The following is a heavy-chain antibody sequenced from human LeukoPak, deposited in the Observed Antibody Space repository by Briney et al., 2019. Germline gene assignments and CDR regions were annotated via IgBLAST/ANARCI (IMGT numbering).Heavy chain of an antibody. Sequence: GASVKDSCKASGYTFTGYYMHWVRQAPGQGLEWMGWINPNSGGTNYAQKFQGRVTMTRDTSISTAYMELSRLRSDDTAVYYCARDLRYSSGWYHVFDYWGQGTLVTVSS. J-gene: IGHJ4*02. CDR1: GYTFTGYY. V-gene: IGHV1-2*02. CDR2: INPNSGGT. CDR3: ARDLRYSSGWYHVFDY. D-gene: IGHD6-19*01.